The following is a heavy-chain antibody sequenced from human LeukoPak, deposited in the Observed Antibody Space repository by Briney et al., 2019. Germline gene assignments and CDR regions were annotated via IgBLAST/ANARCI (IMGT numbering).Heavy chain of an antibody. CDR3: AKELGYCSSSSCYQSFDI. V-gene: IGHV3-23*01. J-gene: IGHJ3*02. CDR1: GFTFSSYA. Sequence: GGSLRLSCAASGFTFSSYAMSWVRQPPGKGLEWVSAISGSGGSTYYADSVKGRFTISRDNSRNTLSLQMNSLRAEDTAVYYCAKELGYCSSSSCYQSFDIWGQGTMVTVSS. CDR2: ISGSGGST. D-gene: IGHD2-2*01.